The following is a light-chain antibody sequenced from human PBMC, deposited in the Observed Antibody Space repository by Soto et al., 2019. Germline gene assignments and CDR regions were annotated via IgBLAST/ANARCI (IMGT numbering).Light chain of an antibody. Sequence: QSVLTHPASVSGSPGQSITISCTGTSSDVGGYNYVSWYQQHPGKAPKLMIYDVSNRPSGVSNRFSGSKSGNTASLTISGLQVEDEANYYCSSYTSSSPFCVLGTGTKVPVL. CDR3: SSYTSSSPFCV. CDR2: DVS. CDR1: SSDVGGYNY. J-gene: IGLJ1*01. V-gene: IGLV2-14*01.